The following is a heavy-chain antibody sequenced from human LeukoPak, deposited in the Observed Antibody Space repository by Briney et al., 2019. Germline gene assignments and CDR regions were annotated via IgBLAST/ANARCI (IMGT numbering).Heavy chain of an antibody. D-gene: IGHD3-16*01. CDR2: ISSSSTI. V-gene: IGHV3-48*04. CDR1: GFTFSSYS. J-gene: IGHJ4*02. CDR3: VRAMIGIFDY. Sequence: PGGSLRLSCAASGFTFSSYSMNWVRQAPGKGLEWVSYISSSSTIYYADSVKGRFTISRDNAKNSLYLQMNSLRAEDTAVYYCVRAMIGIFDYWGQGTLVTVSS.